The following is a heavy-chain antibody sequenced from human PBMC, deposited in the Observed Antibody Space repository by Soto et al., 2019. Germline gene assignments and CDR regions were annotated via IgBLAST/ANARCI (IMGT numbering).Heavy chain of an antibody. CDR2: ISYDGSNK. CDR1: GFTFSSYG. CDR3: ARGLLTQYRRSWHAVHETDY. V-gene: IGHV3-30*03. Sequence: WGSLRLSCAASGFTFSSYGMHWVRQAPGKGLEWVAVISYDGSNKYYADSVKGRFTISRDNSKNTLYLQMNSLRAEDTAVYYCARGLLTQYRRSWHAVHETDYWGQGTLVTISS. D-gene: IGHD6-13*01. J-gene: IGHJ4*02.